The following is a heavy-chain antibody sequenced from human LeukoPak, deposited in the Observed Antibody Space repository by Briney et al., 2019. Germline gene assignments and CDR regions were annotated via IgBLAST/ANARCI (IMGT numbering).Heavy chain of an antibody. Sequence: GGSLRLSCAASGFTFSSYSMNWVRQAPGKGLEWVSSISSSGSYIYYADSVKGRFTISRDNAKKSLYLQMNSLRAEDTAVYYCAKDDSGYDSDDYNWFDPWGQGTLVTVSS. CDR2: ISSSGSYI. CDR3: AKDDSGYDSDDYNWFDP. J-gene: IGHJ5*02. D-gene: IGHD5-12*01. V-gene: IGHV3-21*04. CDR1: GFTFSSYS.